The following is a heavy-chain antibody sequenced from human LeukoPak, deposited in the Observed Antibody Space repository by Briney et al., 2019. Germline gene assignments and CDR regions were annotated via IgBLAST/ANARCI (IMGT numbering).Heavy chain of an antibody. D-gene: IGHD6-13*01. CDR2: ISAYNGNT. CDR1: GYTFTSYG. CDR3: ASDPQQLVPNYYYYYGMDV. J-gene: IGHJ6*02. Sequence: ASVKVSCKASGYTFTSYGISWVRQAPGQGLEWMGWISAYNGNTNYAQKLQGRVTMTTDTSTSTAYMELRSLRSDDTAAYYCASDPQQLVPNYYYYYGMDVWGQGTTVTVSS. V-gene: IGHV1-18*01.